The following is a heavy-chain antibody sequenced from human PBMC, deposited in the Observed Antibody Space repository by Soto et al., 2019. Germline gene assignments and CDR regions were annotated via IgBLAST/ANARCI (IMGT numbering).Heavy chain of an antibody. Sequence: GGSLRLSCAASGFTFSSYAMSWVRQAPGKGLEWVSAISGSGGSTYYADSVKGRFTISRDNSKNTLYLQMNSLRAEDTAVYYCAKVPYYYDSSGTRIDYWGQGTLVTVSS. CDR1: GFTFSSYA. CDR2: ISGSGGST. CDR3: AKVPYYYDSSGTRIDY. V-gene: IGHV3-23*01. J-gene: IGHJ4*02. D-gene: IGHD3-22*01.